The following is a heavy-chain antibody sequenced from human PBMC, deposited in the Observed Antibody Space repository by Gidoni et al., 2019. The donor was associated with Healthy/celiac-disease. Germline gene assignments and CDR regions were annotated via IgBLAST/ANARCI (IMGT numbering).Heavy chain of an antibody. J-gene: IGHJ4*02. Sequence: QLQLQESGPGLVKPSETLSLTCPVSGCSISSSSYYWGWIRQPPGKGLEWIGSIYYSGSTYYNPALKSRVTISVDTSKNQFSLKLSSVTAADTAVYYCARHEGGYDLGVDYWGQGTLVTVSS. V-gene: IGHV4-39*01. D-gene: IGHD5-12*01. CDR1: GCSISSSSYY. CDR3: ARHEGGYDLGVDY. CDR2: IYYSGST.